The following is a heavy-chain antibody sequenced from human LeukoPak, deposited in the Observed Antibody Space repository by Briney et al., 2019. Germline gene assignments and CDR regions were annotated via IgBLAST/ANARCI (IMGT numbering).Heavy chain of an antibody. Sequence: GGSLRLSCAASGFTFSNYYMSWVRQAPGKGLEWVANINQDGSEKNYVDSVKGRFTISRDNAKNSLYLQMNSLRAEGTAVYYCTRDPEVPMDVWGQGTTVTVSS. CDR2: INQDGSEK. J-gene: IGHJ6*02. CDR1: GFTFSNYY. V-gene: IGHV3-7*01. CDR3: TRDPEVPMDV.